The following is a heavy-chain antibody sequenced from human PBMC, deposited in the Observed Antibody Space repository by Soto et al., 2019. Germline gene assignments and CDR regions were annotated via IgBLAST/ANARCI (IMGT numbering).Heavy chain of an antibody. V-gene: IGHV3-23*01. J-gene: IGHJ6*02. CDR2: ISGSGGST. D-gene: IGHD2-21*02. CDR3: AKGVTATRPPNDL. Sequence: EVQLLESGGGLVQPGKSLRVSCVASGLTFSTYAMTWVRRAPGKGLEWVSSISGSGGSTYYADSVKGRFTISRDNSKNLLYLQMDSLRAEDTAIYYCAKGVTATRPPNDLWGQGTTVTVSS. CDR1: GLTFSTYA.